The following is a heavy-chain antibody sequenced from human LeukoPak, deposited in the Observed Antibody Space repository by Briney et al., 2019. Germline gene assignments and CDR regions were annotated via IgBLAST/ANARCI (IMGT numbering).Heavy chain of an antibody. D-gene: IGHD3-3*01. CDR2: IYPGNSDT. Sequence: GESLNISCKGSGYTFSSYWIGWVRQMPGQGLEWMGIIYPGNSDTTYSPSLQGQVTISLDTSLGTAYPQWSSLKPPDTPLYLSPRQNDFRLEYWGQGTLVTVSS. V-gene: IGHV5-51*01. CDR3: PRQNDFRLEY. J-gene: IGHJ4*02. CDR1: GYTFSSYW.